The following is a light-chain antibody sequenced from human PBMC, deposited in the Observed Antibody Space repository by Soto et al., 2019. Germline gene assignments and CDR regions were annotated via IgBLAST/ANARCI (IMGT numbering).Light chain of an antibody. CDR3: QQYNSYPWT. V-gene: IGKV1-5*01. CDR1: QSISSW. Sequence: DIQMTQSPSTLSASVGDRVTITCRASQSISSWLAWYQQKPGKAPKLLIYDASSLESGVPSRFSGSGSGTEFTLTISSLQPADVATYYCQQYNSYPWTFGQGTKVEIK. J-gene: IGKJ1*01. CDR2: DAS.